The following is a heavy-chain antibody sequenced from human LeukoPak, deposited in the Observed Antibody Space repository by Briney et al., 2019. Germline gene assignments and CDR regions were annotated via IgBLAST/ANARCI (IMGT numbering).Heavy chain of an antibody. D-gene: IGHD5-12*01. V-gene: IGHV1-69*13. J-gene: IGHJ6*03. CDR3: ARAAEPLAPYSGSLGYYYMDV. CDR2: IIPIFGTA. Sequence: SVKVSCKASGGTFSSYAISWVRQAPGQGLEWMGGIIPIFGTANYAQKFQGRVTITADESTSTAYMELSSLRSEDTAVYYCARAAEPLAPYSGSLGYYYMDVWAKGPRSPSP. CDR1: GGTFSSYA.